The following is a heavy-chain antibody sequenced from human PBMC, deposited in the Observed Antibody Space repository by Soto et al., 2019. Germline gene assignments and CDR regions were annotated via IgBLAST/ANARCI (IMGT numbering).Heavy chain of an antibody. Sequence: QVQLVESGGGVVQPGRSLRLSCAASGFTFSTYAMHWFRQFPGKGLVWVAAISYHGSNKYYADSVKGRFTISRDNSNSMLYLQMNSLIAGDTAVYYCPTGISEDYSGTPTNIDYWGQGTLVTASS. V-gene: IGHV3-30-3*01. CDR3: PTGISEDYSGTPTNIDY. CDR2: ISYHGSNK. D-gene: IGHD4-4*01. CDR1: GFTFSTYA. J-gene: IGHJ4*02.